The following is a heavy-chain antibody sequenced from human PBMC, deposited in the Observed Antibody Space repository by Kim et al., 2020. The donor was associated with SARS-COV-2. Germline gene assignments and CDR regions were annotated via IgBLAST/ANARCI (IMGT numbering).Heavy chain of an antibody. CDR2: ISYSGST. D-gene: IGHD3-3*01. J-gene: IGHJ2*01. V-gene: IGHV4-59*01. CDR1: GGSISSYY. CDR3: ARGATIFGVVSTYWYFDL. Sequence: SETLSLTCTVSGGSISSYYWSWIRQPPGKGLEWIGYISYSGSTNYNPSLKSRVTISVDTSKNQFSLKLSSVTAADTAVYYCARGATIFGVVSTYWYFDLWGRATWSLSPQ.